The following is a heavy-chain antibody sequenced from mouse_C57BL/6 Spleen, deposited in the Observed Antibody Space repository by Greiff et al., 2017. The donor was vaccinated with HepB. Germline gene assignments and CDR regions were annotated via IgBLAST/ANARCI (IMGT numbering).Heavy chain of an antibody. CDR1: GFSLTSYG. V-gene: IGHV2-5*01. D-gene: IGHD2-3*01. Sequence: QVHVKQSGPGLVQPSQSLSITCTVSGFSLTSYGVHWVRQSPGKGLEWLGVIWRGGSTDYNAAFMSRLSITKDNSKSQVFFKMNSLQADDTAIYYCAKSDGYPLPYAMDYWGQGTSVTVSS. CDR2: IWRGGST. J-gene: IGHJ4*01. CDR3: AKSDGYPLPYAMDY.